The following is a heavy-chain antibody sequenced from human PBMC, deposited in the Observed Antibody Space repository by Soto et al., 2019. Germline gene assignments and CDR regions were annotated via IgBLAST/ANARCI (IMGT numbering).Heavy chain of an antibody. J-gene: IGHJ6*02. CDR1: GGSISSGGYY. D-gene: IGHD5-12*01. CDR3: ARESAGIELSDYYYGMDV. CDR2: IYYSGST. V-gene: IGHV4-31*03. Sequence: QVQLQESGPGLVKPSQTLSLTCTVSGGSISSGGYYWSWIRQHPGKGLEWIGYIYYSGSTYYNPSLKSRITISVDTSTNQFSLKLSSVPVADTAVYYCARESAGIELSDYYYGMDVWGQGTTVTVSS.